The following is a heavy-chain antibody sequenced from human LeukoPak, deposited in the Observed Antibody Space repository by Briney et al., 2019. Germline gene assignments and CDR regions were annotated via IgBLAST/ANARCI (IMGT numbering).Heavy chain of an antibody. J-gene: IGHJ5*02. V-gene: IGHV3-7*04. CDR1: GFTFSSFW. CDR3: ARVVTWFDP. CDR2: IKEDGSML. Sequence: PVGSLRLSCAASGFTFSSFWMSWVRQAPGKGLEWVAHIKEDGSMLSYVDSVKGRFTISRDNAKNSVYLQMNSLRAEDTAVYYCARVVTWFDPWGQGSLVTVSS.